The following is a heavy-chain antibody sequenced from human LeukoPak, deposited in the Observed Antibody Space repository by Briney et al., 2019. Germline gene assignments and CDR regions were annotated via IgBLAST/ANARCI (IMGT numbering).Heavy chain of an antibody. D-gene: IGHD5-18*01. Sequence: GASVKVSCKASGYTFTSYGISWVRQAPGQGLEWMGWISAYNGNTNYAQKFQGRVTMTRDTSISTAYMELSRLRSDNTAVYYCARPGYSYGSWGQGTLVTVSS. CDR1: GYTFTSYG. CDR2: ISAYNGNT. CDR3: ARPGYSYGS. V-gene: IGHV1-18*01. J-gene: IGHJ5*02.